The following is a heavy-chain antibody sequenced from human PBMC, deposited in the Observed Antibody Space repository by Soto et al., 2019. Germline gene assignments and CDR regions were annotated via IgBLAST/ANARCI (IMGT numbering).Heavy chain of an antibody. CDR1: GGTFSSYA. CDR2: IIPIFGTA. CDR3: ASAGVVVTATLYYYYGMDV. D-gene: IGHD2-21*02. V-gene: IGHV1-69*13. J-gene: IGHJ6*02. Sequence: AASVKVSCKASGGTFSSYAISWVRQAPGQGLEWMGGIIPIFGTANYAQKFQGRVTITADESTSTAYMELSSLRSEDTAVYYCASAGVVVTATLYYYYGMDVWGQGTTVTVSS.